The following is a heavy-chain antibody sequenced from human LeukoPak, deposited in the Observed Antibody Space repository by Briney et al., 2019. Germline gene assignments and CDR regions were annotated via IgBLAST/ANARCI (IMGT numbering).Heavy chain of an antibody. CDR3: ARGRGYIDY. CDR2: ISSSGSNI. CDR1: GFTFSSYE. Sequence: PGGSLRLSCAASGFTFSSYEMNWVRQAPGKGLEWVSYISSSGSNIYYADSVKGRFTISRDNAKNSLYLQMNSLRAEDTAVYYCARGRGYIDYWGQGTLVTVSS. D-gene: IGHD2-15*01. J-gene: IGHJ4*02. V-gene: IGHV3-48*03.